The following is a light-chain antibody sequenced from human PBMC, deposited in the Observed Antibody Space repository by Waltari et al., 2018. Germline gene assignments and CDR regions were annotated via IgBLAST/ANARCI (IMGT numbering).Light chain of an antibody. J-gene: IGKJ1*01. CDR1: QSNLDSEDGNTY. CDR2: EVS. V-gene: IGKV2-40*01. CDR3: MQALEFPWT. Sequence: DIVMTQTPLSLLVTLEETASISCSSSQSNLDSEDGNTYLEWYLQKPGQSPQLLIYEVSNRASGVPDRFSGSGSDTDFTLKISRVEAEDVGVYYCMQALEFPWTFGQGTKVEIK.